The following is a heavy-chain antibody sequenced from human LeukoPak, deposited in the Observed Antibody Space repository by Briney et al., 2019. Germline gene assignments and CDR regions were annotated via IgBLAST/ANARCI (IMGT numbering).Heavy chain of an antibody. Sequence: ASVKVSCKASGYTFTSYGISWVRQAPGQGLEWMGWISAYNGNTNYAQKLQGRVTMTTDTSTSTAYMELRSLRSDDTAVYYCARDRIAAAGYGPRDYWGQGTLVTVSS. CDR2: ISAYNGNT. J-gene: IGHJ4*02. CDR3: ARDRIAAAGYGPRDY. D-gene: IGHD6-13*01. CDR1: GYTFTSYG. V-gene: IGHV1-18*01.